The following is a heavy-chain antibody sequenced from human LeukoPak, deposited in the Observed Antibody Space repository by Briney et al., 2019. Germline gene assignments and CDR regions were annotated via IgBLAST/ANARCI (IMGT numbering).Heavy chain of an antibody. Sequence: GGSLRLSCAASGFTLSSYSMNWVRQAPGKGLEGVSFISSSRSYIYYADSVKGRFTISRDNAKNSLYLQMNSLRAEDTAVYYCAKALRYCTNGVCYTDAFDIWGQGTMVTVSS. CDR2: ISSSRSYI. V-gene: IGHV3-21*01. CDR3: AKALRYCTNGVCYTDAFDI. D-gene: IGHD2-8*01. CDR1: GFTLSSYS. J-gene: IGHJ3*02.